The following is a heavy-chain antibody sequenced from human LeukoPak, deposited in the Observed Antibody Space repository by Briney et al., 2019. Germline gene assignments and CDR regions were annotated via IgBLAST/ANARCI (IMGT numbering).Heavy chain of an antibody. J-gene: IGHJ6*03. CDR2: INPNSGGT. D-gene: IGHD2-15*01. Sequence: GASVKVSCKASGYTFTGYYMHWVRQAPGQGLEWMGWINPNSGGTNYVQKFQGRVTMTRDTSISTAYMELSRLRSDDTAVYYCARGHPWNGVAATLGSRSSMDVWGKGTTVTISS. CDR3: ARGHPWNGVAATLGSRSSMDV. V-gene: IGHV1-2*02. CDR1: GYTFTGYY.